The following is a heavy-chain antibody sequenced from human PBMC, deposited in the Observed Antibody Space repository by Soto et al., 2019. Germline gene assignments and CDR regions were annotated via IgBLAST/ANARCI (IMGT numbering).Heavy chain of an antibody. CDR3: ARDRYDSGYDSGRGYYYGMDV. D-gene: IGHD5-12*01. V-gene: IGHV3-33*01. Sequence: GGSLRLSCAASGFTFSSYGMHWVRQAPGKGLEWVEVIWYDGSNKYNAESVKGRLTISRDNSKNTLYLQMNSLRAEDTAVYYCARDRYDSGYDSGRGYYYGMDVWGQGTTVTVSS. J-gene: IGHJ6*02. CDR2: IWYDGSNK. CDR1: GFTFSSYG.